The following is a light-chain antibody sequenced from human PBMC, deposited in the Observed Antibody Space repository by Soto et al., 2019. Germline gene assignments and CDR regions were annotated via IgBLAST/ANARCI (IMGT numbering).Light chain of an antibody. CDR1: QSISSY. Sequence: DIQMTQSPSSLSASVGDRVTITFRASQSISSYLNWYQQKPGKAPKLLINSASSLQSGVPSRFSGSGSGTDFTLTISSLQPEDFATYFCQQSYSTPPEAFGQGTKV. J-gene: IGKJ1*01. V-gene: IGKV1-39*01. CDR3: QQSYSTPPEA. CDR2: SAS.